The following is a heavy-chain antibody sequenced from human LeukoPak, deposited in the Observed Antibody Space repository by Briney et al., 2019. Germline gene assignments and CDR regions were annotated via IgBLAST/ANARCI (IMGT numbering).Heavy chain of an antibody. Sequence: SETLSLTCTVSGGSISSSSYYWGWIRQPPGKGLEWIGSIYYSGSTYYNPSLKSRVTISVDTSKNQFSLKLSSVTAADTAVYYCARVGYSGYDLRDWGQGTLVTVSS. CDR3: ARVGYSGYDLRD. V-gene: IGHV4-39*07. CDR1: GGSISSSSYY. J-gene: IGHJ4*02. D-gene: IGHD5-12*01. CDR2: IYYSGST.